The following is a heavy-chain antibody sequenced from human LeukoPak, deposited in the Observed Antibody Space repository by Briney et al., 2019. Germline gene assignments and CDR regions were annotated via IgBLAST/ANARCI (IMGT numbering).Heavy chain of an antibody. J-gene: IGHJ3*02. CDR2: IYTSGST. CDR1: GGSISSGSYY. V-gene: IGHV4-61*02. Sequence: SETLSLTCTVSGGSISSGSYYWTWIRQPAGKGLEWIGRIYTSGSTNYNPSLKSRVTISVDTSKNQFSLKLSSVTAADTAVYYCARDSSWYNAFDIWGQGTMVTVSS. D-gene: IGHD6-13*01. CDR3: ARDSSWYNAFDI.